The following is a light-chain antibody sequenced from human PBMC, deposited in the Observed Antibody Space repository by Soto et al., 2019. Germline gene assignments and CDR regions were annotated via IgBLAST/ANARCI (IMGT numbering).Light chain of an antibody. Sequence: QAVVTQEPSLTVSPGGTVTLTCASSTGAVTSGYYPNWFQQKPGQAPRALIYNTSKKHSWTPARFSGSLLGGKAALTLSGVQPEDEAEYYCLLYYGGAQLVFGGGTQLTVL. J-gene: IGLJ3*02. CDR3: LLYYGGAQLV. CDR2: NTS. V-gene: IGLV7-43*01. CDR1: TGAVTSGYY.